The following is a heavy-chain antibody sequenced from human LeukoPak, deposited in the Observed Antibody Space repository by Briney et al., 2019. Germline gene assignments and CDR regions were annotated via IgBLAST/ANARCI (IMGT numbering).Heavy chain of an antibody. CDR3: AKEGYSSPYYFDY. D-gene: IGHD6-19*01. Sequence: QTGGSLRLSCAASGFTFDDYAMHWVRQAPGKGLEWVSGISWNSGSIGHADSVKGRFTISRDNAKNSLYLQMSSLRAEDTALYYCAKEGYSSPYYFDYWGQGTLVTVSS. V-gene: IGHV3-9*01. J-gene: IGHJ4*02. CDR2: ISWNSGSI. CDR1: GFTFDDYA.